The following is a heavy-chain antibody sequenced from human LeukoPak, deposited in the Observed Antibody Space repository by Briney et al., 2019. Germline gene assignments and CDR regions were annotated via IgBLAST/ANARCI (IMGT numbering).Heavy chain of an antibody. V-gene: IGHV3-30*02. CDR3: AKDAHCSSTSCYWQDYYYHGMDV. Sequence: GGSLRLSCAASGFTFSSYGMHWVRQAPGKGLEWVAFIRYDGSNKYYADSVKGRFTISRDNSKNTLYLQMNSLRAEDTAVYYCAKDAHCSSTSCYWQDYYYHGMDVWGQGTTVTVSS. CDR2: IRYDGSNK. J-gene: IGHJ6*02. CDR1: GFTFSSYG. D-gene: IGHD2-2*01.